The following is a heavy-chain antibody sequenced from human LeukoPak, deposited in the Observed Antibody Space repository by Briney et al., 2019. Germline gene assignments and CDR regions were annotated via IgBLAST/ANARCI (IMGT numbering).Heavy chain of an antibody. CDR2: ISYDGSNK. Sequence: GGSLRLSCAASGFTFSSYAMHWVRQAPGKGLEWVAVISYDGSNKYYADSVKGRFTISRDNSKNTLYLQMNSLRAEDTAVYYCARGGGYYDILTGLGYWGQGTLVTVSS. V-gene: IGHV3-30-3*01. J-gene: IGHJ4*02. CDR1: GFTFSSYA. CDR3: ARGGGYYDILTGLGY. D-gene: IGHD3-9*01.